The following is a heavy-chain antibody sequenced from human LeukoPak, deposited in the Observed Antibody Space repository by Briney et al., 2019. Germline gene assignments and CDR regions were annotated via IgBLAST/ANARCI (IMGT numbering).Heavy chain of an antibody. J-gene: IGHJ4*02. CDR2: IYYSGST. V-gene: IGHV4-30-4*08. CDR1: GGSISSGDYY. D-gene: IGHD2-15*01. CDR3: ASVTLRGYRRTYYFDY. Sequence: SETLSLTCTVSGGSISSGDYYWSWIRQPPGKGLEWIGYIYYSGSTYYNPSLKSRVTISVDTSKNQFSLKLSSVTAADTAVYYCASVTLRGYRRTYYFDYWGQGTLVTVSS.